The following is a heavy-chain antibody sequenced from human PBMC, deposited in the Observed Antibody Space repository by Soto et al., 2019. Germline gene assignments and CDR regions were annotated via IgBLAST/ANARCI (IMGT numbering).Heavy chain of an antibody. Sequence: QVQLVQSGAEVKKPGSSVEVSCKASGGTFSSYAISWVRQAPGQGLEWMGGIIPIFGTANYAQKFQGRVTITADESTSTAYMELSSLRSEDTAVYYCARDRLMITFGGVGDGRWFAFDIWGQGTMVTVSS. CDR2: IIPIFGTA. V-gene: IGHV1-69*12. D-gene: IGHD3-16*01. CDR1: GGTFSSYA. CDR3: ARDRLMITFGGVGDGRWFAFDI. J-gene: IGHJ3*02.